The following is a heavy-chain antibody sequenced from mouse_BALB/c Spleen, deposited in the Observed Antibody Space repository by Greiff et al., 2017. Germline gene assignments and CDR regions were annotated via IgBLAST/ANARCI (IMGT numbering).Heavy chain of an antibody. Sequence: EVQLVESGGDLVKPGGSLKLSCAASGFTFSSYGMSWVRQTPDKRLEWVATISSGGSYTYYPDSVKGRFTISRDNAKNTLYLQMSSLKSEDTAMYYCAREGATMTSWFAYWGQGTLVTVSA. J-gene: IGHJ3*01. CDR1: GFTFSSYG. CDR3: AREGATMTSWFAY. D-gene: IGHD2-4*01. CDR2: ISSGGSYT. V-gene: IGHV5-6*01.